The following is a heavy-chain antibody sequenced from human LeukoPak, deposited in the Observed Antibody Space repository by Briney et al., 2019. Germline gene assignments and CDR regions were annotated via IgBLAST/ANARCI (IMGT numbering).Heavy chain of an antibody. CDR3: AKRPRDTSGYYLGAFDI. CDR1: GFTFSNYA. V-gene: IGHV3-23*01. Sequence: GGSLRLSCAASGFTFSNYAMTWVRQAPGKGLEWVSGISASGGTTYYADSVKGRFTISRDNSKNTLYLQMNSLRAEDTAVYYCAKRPRDTSGYYLGAFDIWGQGTTVTVSS. CDR2: ISASGGTT. J-gene: IGHJ3*02. D-gene: IGHD3-22*01.